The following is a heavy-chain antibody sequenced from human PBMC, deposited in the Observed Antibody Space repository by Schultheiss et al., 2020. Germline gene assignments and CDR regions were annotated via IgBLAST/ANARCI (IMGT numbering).Heavy chain of an antibody. Sequence: GESLKISCAASGFTFSNAWMSWVRQAPGKGLEWVGRIKSKTDGGTTDYAAPVKGRFTISRDDSKNTLYLQMNSLKTEDTAVYYCTTYGYNSGLDALDFWGQGTMVTVSS. CDR1: GFTFSNAW. J-gene: IGHJ3*01. V-gene: IGHV3-15*01. D-gene: IGHD1-1*01. CDR3: TTYGYNSGLDALDF. CDR2: IKSKTDGGTT.